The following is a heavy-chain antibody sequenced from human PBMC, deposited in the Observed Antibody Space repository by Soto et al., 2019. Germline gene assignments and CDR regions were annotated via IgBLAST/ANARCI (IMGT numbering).Heavy chain of an antibody. CDR3: ARDLSAGYSGYDNPYWYFDL. CDR1: GYTFTSYY. D-gene: IGHD5-12*01. CDR2: INPSGGST. Sequence: ASVQFSCNASGYTFTSYYMHWVRHSPGQGLEWMGIINPSGGSTSYAQKFQGRVTMTRDTSTSTVYMELSSLRSEDTAVYYCARDLSAGYSGYDNPYWYFDLWGRGTLVTVSS. V-gene: IGHV1-46*01. J-gene: IGHJ2*01.